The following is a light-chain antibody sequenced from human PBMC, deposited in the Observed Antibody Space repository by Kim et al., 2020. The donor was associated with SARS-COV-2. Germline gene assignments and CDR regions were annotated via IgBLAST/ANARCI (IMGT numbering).Light chain of an antibody. CDR1: SGHSSYT. CDR3: QTWGTAIDVV. Sequence: QPVLTQSPSASASLGASVKLTCILSSGHSSYTIAWHQQQPEKGPRYLMKLNSDGSHKRGAGIPDRFSGSSSGAERYLTISSLQSEDEADYYCQTWGTAIDVVFGGGTKVTVL. V-gene: IGLV4-69*01. J-gene: IGLJ2*01. CDR2: LNSDGSH.